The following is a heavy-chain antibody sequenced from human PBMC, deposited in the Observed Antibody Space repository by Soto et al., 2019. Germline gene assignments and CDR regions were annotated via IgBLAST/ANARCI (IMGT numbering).Heavy chain of an antibody. CDR2: IYYSGST. D-gene: IGHD3-10*01. J-gene: IGHJ4*02. Sequence: WTWIRQRPGKGLEWIGYIYYSGSTYYNPSLKSRLTISVDTSKNQFSLKLSSVTAADTAVYYCARDHMVRGALDYWGQGTLVTVSS. V-gene: IGHV4-31*02. CDR3: ARDHMVRGALDY.